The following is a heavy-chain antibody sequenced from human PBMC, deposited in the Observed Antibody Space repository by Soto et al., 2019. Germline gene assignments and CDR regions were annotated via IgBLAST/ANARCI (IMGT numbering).Heavy chain of an antibody. CDR2: IYYSGST. Sequence: QVQLQESGPGLVKPSQTLSLTCTVSGGSISSGDYYWSWIRQPPGTGLEWIGYIYYSGSTYYNPSLKSRVTISVDTSKNQFSLKLSSVTAADTAVYYCARDQSRNYYDRRGMDVWGQGTTVTVSS. CDR1: GGSISSGDYY. V-gene: IGHV4-30-4*01. D-gene: IGHD3-22*01. CDR3: ARDQSRNYYDRRGMDV. J-gene: IGHJ6*02.